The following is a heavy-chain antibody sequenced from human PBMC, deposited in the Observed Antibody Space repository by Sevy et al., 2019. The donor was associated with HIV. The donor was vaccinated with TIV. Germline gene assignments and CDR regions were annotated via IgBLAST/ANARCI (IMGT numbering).Heavy chain of an antibody. CDR1: GYTFTSYG. J-gene: IGHJ3*02. Sequence: ASVKVSCKASGYTFTSYGISWLRQAPGQGLEWMGWISAYNGNTNYAQKLQGRVTMTTDTSTSTAYMELRSLRSDDTAVYYCARVPITMIVVVITDLGAFDIWGQGTMVTVSS. CDR3: ARVPITMIVVVITDLGAFDI. CDR2: ISAYNGNT. V-gene: IGHV1-18*01. D-gene: IGHD3-22*01.